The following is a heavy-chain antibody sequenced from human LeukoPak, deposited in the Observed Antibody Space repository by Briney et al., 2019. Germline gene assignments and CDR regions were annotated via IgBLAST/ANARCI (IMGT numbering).Heavy chain of an antibody. CDR1: GYSISSGYY. CDR2: IYHSGST. CDR3: AGDGGNGAFDY. V-gene: IGHV4-38-2*02. J-gene: IGHJ4*02. Sequence: SETLSLTCTVSGYSISSGYYWGWIRQSPGKGLEWIGSIYHSGSTYYNPSLQSRVTISVDTSKNQFSLKLTSVTAADTAVYYCAGDGGNGAFDYWGQGNLVTVSS. D-gene: IGHD4-23*01.